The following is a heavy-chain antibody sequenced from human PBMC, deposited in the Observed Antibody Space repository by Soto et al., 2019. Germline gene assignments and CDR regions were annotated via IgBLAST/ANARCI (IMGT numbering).Heavy chain of an antibody. D-gene: IGHD2-2*01. J-gene: IGHJ4*02. V-gene: IGHV3-15*01. Sequence: GGSLRLSCAASGFTFSNAWMSWVRQAPGKGLEWVGRIKSKTDGGTTDYAAPVKSRFTISRDDSKNPLYLQMNSLKTEDTAVYYCSASGYCSRTSCYDYWGQGTLVPVSS. CDR1: GFTFSNAW. CDR3: SASGYCSRTSCYDY. CDR2: IKSKTDGGTT.